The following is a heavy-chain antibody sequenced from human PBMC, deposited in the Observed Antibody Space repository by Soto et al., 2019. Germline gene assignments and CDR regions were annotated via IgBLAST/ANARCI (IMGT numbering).Heavy chain of an antibody. CDR3: AKDRNYPRDQFDD. Sequence: GGSLRLSXTASGFTFGSYAMSWVRQAPEKGLEWVSAISGGDGTTWYADSARGRFTISRDNSKNTVYLQMTRLRAEDTALYYCAKDRNYPRDQFDDWGQGTLVTVSS. V-gene: IGHV3-23*01. CDR2: ISGGDGTT. J-gene: IGHJ4*02. D-gene: IGHD1-7*01. CDR1: GFTFGSYA.